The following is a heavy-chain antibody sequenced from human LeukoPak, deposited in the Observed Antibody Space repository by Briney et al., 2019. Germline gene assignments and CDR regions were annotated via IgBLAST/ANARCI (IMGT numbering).Heavy chain of an antibody. Sequence: SETLSLTCTVSGGSISSYYWSWIRQPPGKGLEWIGYIYYSGSTNYNPSLKSRVTISVDTSKNQFSLKLSSATAADTAVYYCARIMGITNYFDYWGQGTLVTVSS. V-gene: IGHV4-59*01. D-gene: IGHD1-14*01. J-gene: IGHJ4*02. CDR2: IYYSGST. CDR3: ARIMGITNYFDY. CDR1: GGSISSYY.